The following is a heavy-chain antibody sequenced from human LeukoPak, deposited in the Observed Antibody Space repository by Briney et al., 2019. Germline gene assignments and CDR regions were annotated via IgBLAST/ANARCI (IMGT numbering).Heavy chain of an antibody. Sequence: ASVKVSCKASGYTFTGYYMHWVRQAPGQGLEWMGIINPSGGSTSSAQKFQGRVTVTRDTSTSTVYMELSSLRSEDTAVYYCARSVTGISYFDYWGQGTLVTVSS. V-gene: IGHV1-46*01. D-gene: IGHD2-21*02. CDR3: ARSVTGISYFDY. CDR1: GYTFTGYY. CDR2: INPSGGST. J-gene: IGHJ4*02.